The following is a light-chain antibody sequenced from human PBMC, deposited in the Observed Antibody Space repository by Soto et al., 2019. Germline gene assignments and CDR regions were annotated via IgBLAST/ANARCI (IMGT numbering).Light chain of an antibody. Sequence: DIQMTQSPSSLSASVEDRVTITCRASQSISNYLNWYQQKPGKAPKLLIYAASSLQSGVPSRFSGSGSGTDFTLTISSLQPQDFASYHCQQTFSTPQTFGGGTKVEIK. CDR3: QQTFSTPQT. V-gene: IGKV1-39*01. CDR2: AAS. J-gene: IGKJ4*01. CDR1: QSISNY.